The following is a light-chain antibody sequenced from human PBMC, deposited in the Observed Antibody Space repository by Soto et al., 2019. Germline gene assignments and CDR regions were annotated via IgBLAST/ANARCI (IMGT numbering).Light chain of an antibody. CDR2: DAS. CDR1: QSVSSY. V-gene: IGKV3-11*01. Sequence: EIVLTQSPATLSLSPGEGATLSCRASQSVSSYLAWYQQKPGQAPRLLIYDASNRATGIPARFSGSGSGTDFTLTISRLEPEDFAVYYCQQDGSSPRTFGQGSKVDNK. J-gene: IGKJ1*01. CDR3: QQDGSSPRT.